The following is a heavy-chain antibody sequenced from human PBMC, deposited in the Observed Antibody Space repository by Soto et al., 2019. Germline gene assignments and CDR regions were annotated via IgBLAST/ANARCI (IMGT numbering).Heavy chain of an antibody. D-gene: IGHD2-21*02. J-gene: IGHJ2*01. Sequence: EVQLLESGGGLVQPGGSVRLSCAASGLTFGNYAMSWVRQAPGKGLEWVSAISGDSGRTYYADSVKGRFTISRDNSKNTLYLQMNTLRAEDTAVYYCAVTPNCGRDSFAGSYWYFDICGRCTLVTVSS. CDR3: AVTPNCGRDSFAGSYWYFDI. CDR1: GLTFGNYA. V-gene: IGHV3-23*01. CDR2: ISGDSGRT.